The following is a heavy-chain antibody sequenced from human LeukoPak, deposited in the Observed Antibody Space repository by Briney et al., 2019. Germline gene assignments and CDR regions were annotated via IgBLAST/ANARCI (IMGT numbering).Heavy chain of an antibody. CDR2: ISGGSSYI. J-gene: IGHJ6*02. CDR3: ARDGYSYEILQDDYYYYGMDV. D-gene: IGHD5-18*01. Sequence: GGSLRLSCAASGFTFSSYSMNWVRQAPGEGLEWVSSISGGSSYIYYADSVKGRFTISRDNAKNSLYLQMNSLRAEDTAVYYCARDGYSYEILQDDYYYYGMDVWGQGTTVTVSS. CDR1: GFTFSSYS. V-gene: IGHV3-21*01.